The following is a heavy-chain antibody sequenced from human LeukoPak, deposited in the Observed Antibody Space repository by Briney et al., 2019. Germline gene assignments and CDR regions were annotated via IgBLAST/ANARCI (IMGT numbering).Heavy chain of an antibody. Sequence: SETLSLTCAVSGSSISSSNWWGWIRQPPGKGLEWIGYIYYSGSIYYDPSLKSRVTMSVDTSKNQFSLNPSSVTAVDTAVYYCARSESEWDPFDYWGQGTLVTVSS. J-gene: IGHJ4*02. CDR2: IYYSGSI. V-gene: IGHV4-28*05. CDR3: ARSESEWDPFDY. D-gene: IGHD1-26*01. CDR1: GSSISSSNW.